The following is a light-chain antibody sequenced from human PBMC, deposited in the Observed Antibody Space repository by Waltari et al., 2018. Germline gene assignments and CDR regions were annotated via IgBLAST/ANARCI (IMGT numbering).Light chain of an antibody. V-gene: IGLV1-44*01. CDR1: ASNIGGNL. J-gene: IGLJ3*02. Sequence: QSVLTQPPSASGTPGQRVTISCSGSASNIGGNLVNWYQQLPGKAPKLLIYRSDMRPSAVPDRFSGSKSGTSASLAISGLQSEDEADYFCASWDDSLNGHWVFGGGTKVTVL. CDR3: ASWDDSLNGHWV. CDR2: RSD.